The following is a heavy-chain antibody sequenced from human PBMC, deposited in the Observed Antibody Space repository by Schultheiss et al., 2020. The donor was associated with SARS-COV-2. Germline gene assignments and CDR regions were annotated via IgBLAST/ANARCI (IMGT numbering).Heavy chain of an antibody. Sequence: SQTLSLTCAISGDSVSTNSFAWNWIRQSPSRGLEWLGRTYYRSKWYNDYAVSVKSRITIDPDTSKNQFSLQLNSVTPDDTAVYYCARSTWGFTYDYWGQGTLVTVSS. CDR3: ARSTWGFTYDY. CDR2: TYYRSKWYN. CDR1: GDSVSTNSFA. J-gene: IGHJ4*02. V-gene: IGHV6-1*01. D-gene: IGHD7-27*01.